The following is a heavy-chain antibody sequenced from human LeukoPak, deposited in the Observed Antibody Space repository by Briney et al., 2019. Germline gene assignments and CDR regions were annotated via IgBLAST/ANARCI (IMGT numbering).Heavy chain of an antibody. CDR3: AKPVIPSAYQGTYYMDV. CDR1: GLIFSSYG. J-gene: IGHJ6*03. CDR2: IRHDESKI. Sequence: GGSLRLSCAASGLIFSSYGMHWVRQAPGEGREWVAYIRHDESKIFYADSVKGRFTISRDNSKNTLYLQMHSLRAEDTALYYCAKPVIPSAYQGTYYMDVWGKGTTVTVSS. V-gene: IGHV3-30*02. D-gene: IGHD3-16*01.